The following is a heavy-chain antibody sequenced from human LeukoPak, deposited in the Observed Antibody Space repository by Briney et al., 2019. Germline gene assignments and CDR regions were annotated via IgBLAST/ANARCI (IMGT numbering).Heavy chain of an antibody. V-gene: IGHV4-34*01. CDR3: ARLGYDSSGIYFDY. J-gene: IGHJ4*02. D-gene: IGHD3-22*01. CDR1: GGSFSGYY. Sequence: SETLSLTCAVYGGSFSGYYWSWIRQPPGKGLEWIGEINHSGSTNYNPSLKSRVTISVDTSKNQFSLKLSSVTAADTAVYYCARLGYDSSGIYFDYWGQGTLVTVSS. CDR2: INHSGST.